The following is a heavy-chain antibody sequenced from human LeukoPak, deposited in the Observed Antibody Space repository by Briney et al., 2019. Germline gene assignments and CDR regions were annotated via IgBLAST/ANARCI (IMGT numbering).Heavy chain of an antibody. V-gene: IGHV3-23*01. CDR3: AKVPERITMVRGVIYDAFDI. D-gene: IGHD3-10*01. Sequence: GGSLRLSCAASGFTFSSYAMSWVRQAPGKGLEWVSVISGSGDNTYYADSVKGRFTISRDNSKNTLYLQMNSLRAEDTAVYYCAKVPERITMVRGVIYDAFDIWGQGTMVTVSS. J-gene: IGHJ3*02. CDR1: GFTFSSYA. CDR2: ISGSGDNT.